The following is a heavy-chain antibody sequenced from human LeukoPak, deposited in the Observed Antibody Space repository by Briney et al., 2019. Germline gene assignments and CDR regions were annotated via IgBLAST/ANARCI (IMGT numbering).Heavy chain of an antibody. CDR1: GFTFSSYA. J-gene: IGHJ4*02. Sequence: PGGSLRLSCAASGFTFSSYAMSRVRQAPGKGLEWVSVSVIGGSGGTSGDSTYYADSVKGRFTISRDDSNNTLYLQMNNLRVEDTAVYYCAKHRSGIAASGSNYWGQGTLVSVSS. V-gene: IGHV3-23*01. CDR3: AKHRSGIAASGSNY. CDR2: IGGSGGTSGDST. D-gene: IGHD6-13*01.